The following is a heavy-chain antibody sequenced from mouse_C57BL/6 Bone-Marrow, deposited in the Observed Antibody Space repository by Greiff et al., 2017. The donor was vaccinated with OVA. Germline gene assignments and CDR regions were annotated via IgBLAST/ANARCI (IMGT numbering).Heavy chain of an antibody. CDR1: GYTFTSYT. J-gene: IGHJ2*01. CDR2: IDPTNDYT. Sequence: VQVVESGAELARPGASVKMSCKASGYTFTSYTMHWVKQRPGQGLEWIGYIDPTNDYTNYNQKFKGKATLTADKSSSTAYMQLSSLTSEDSAVYYCTREYYFDYWGQGTTLTVSS. V-gene: IGHV1-4*01. CDR3: TREYYFDY.